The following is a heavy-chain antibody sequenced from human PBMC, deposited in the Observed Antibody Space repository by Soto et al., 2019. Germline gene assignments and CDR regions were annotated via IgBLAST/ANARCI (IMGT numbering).Heavy chain of an antibody. CDR3: AKVVVGATSHSDFDY. CDR2: AAYSGGT. Sequence: XETLYLTCTVSGCSIANNNYFWGWVRQPPGKGLEWIGSAAYSGGTYKNPSLKSRVTVSVDTSKNQFSLKLTSVTAADTAVYYCAKVVVGATSHSDFDYWGQGTLVTVSS. CDR1: GCSIANNNYF. D-gene: IGHD2-15*01. J-gene: IGHJ4*02. V-gene: IGHV4-39*01.